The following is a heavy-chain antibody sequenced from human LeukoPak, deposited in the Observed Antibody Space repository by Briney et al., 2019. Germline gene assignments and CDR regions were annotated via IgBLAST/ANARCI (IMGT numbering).Heavy chain of an antibody. CDR3: ARDPLIAAAGSYYFDY. CDR1: GGSISSYY. J-gene: IGHJ4*02. V-gene: IGHV4-4*07. CDR2: IYTSGST. Sequence: SETLSLTCAVSGGSISSYYWSWIRQPAGKGLEWIGRIYTSGSTNYNPSLKSRVTMSVDTSKNQFSLKLSSVTAADTAVYYCARDPLIAAAGSYYFDYWGQGTLVTVSS. D-gene: IGHD6-13*01.